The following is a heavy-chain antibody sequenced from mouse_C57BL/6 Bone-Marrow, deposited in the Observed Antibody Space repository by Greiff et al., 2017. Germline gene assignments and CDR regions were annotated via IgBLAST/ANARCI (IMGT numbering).Heavy chain of an antibody. Sequence: QVQLLQSGPELVKPGASVKISCKASGYAFSSSWMHWVKQRPGKGLEWIGRIYPGDGDTNYTGKFKGKATVTADKSYRTAYMQRSSLTSEDSAVYFCARVAYGSNAMDYGGQGTSVTVSS. J-gene: IGHJ4*01. CDR2: IYPGDGDT. D-gene: IGHD1-1*01. CDR3: ARVAYGSNAMDY. CDR1: GYAFSSSW. V-gene: IGHV1-82*01.